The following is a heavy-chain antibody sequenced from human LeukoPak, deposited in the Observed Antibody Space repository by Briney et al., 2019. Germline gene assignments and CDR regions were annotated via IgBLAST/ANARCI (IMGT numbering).Heavy chain of an antibody. Sequence: ASVKVSCKASGGTFSSYAISWVRQAPGQGLEWMGGIIPIFGTANYAQEFQGRVTITTDESTSTAYMELSSLRSEDTAVYYCARDREQLGFDYWGQGTLVTVSS. J-gene: IGHJ4*02. CDR2: IIPIFGTA. D-gene: IGHD6-6*01. CDR3: ARDREQLGFDY. CDR1: GGTFSSYA. V-gene: IGHV1-69*05.